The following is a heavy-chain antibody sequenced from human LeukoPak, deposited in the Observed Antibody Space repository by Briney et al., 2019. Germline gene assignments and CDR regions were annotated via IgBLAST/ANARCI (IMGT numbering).Heavy chain of an antibody. D-gene: IGHD3-10*01. CDR2: IYHSGST. V-gene: IGHV4-28*01. Sequence: SETLSLACAVSGSSISNNALWGWIRQPPGKGLEWIGYIYHSGSTYYNPSLKSRVTMSADTSKNQFSLKLTSVTAVDTAVYYCARMVSGSGTYYLDSWGQGTLVTVSS. J-gene: IGHJ4*02. CDR3: ARMVSGSGTYYLDS. CDR1: GSSISNNAL.